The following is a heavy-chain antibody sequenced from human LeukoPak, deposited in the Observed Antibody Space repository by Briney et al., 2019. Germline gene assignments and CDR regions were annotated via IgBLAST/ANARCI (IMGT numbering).Heavy chain of an antibody. D-gene: IGHD6-13*01. J-gene: IGHJ4*02. CDR2: IKQDGSEK. CDR3: ARLAAAGTGEDY. CDR1: GFTFRIYW. V-gene: IGHV3-7*01. Sequence: PGGSLRLSCAASGFTFRIYWMSWVRQAPGKGLEWVANIKQDGSEKYYVDSVRGRFTLSRDNAKNSLYLQMDSLRAEDTAVYYCARLAAAGTGEDYWGQGTLVTVSS.